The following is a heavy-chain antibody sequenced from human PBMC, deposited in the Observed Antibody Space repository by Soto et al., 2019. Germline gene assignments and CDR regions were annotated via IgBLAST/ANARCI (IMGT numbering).Heavy chain of an antibody. V-gene: IGHV1-18*01. CDR3: AREREVAAAGTYYFDY. J-gene: IGHJ4*02. CDR1: GYTFTSYG. Sequence: GASVKVSCKASGYTFTSYGISWVRQAPGQGLEWMGWISAYNGNTNYAQKLQGRVTMTTDTSTSTAYMELRSLRSDDTAVYYCAREREVAAAGTYYFDYWGQGTLVTVSS. CDR2: ISAYNGNT. D-gene: IGHD6-13*01.